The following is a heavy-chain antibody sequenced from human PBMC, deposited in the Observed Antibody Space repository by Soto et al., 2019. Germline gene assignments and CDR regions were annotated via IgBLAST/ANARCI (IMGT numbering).Heavy chain of an antibody. CDR3: VRQGIDYLHGLVDV. CDR2: VYYTGDT. J-gene: IGHJ6*02. Sequence: PQNLSHTSTGSAGSLSRHYWRWFRQPPGRGLEWIGYVYYTGDTAYNPSLRGRVTISADTSTNDISLTLNSVTAADTAVYYCVRQGIDYLHGLVDVWGQGTTVT. D-gene: IGHD4-17*01. CDR1: AGSLSRHY. V-gene: IGHV4-59*08.